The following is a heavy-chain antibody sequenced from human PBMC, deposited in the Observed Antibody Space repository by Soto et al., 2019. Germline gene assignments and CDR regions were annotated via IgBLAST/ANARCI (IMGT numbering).Heavy chain of an antibody. J-gene: IGHJ6*02. Sequence: QVQLVQSGAEMKKPGSSVKVSCKASGGTFNTYTISWVRQVPGQGLEWMGGIMPLYAKPTYAQPFLGRLTIAADQHTSTVYMELSSLRSEDTALYYCASLNNWSSGDGRIDVWGRGPAVSVSS. D-gene: IGHD1-26*01. V-gene: IGHV1-69*01. CDR1: GGTFNTYT. CDR2: IMPLYAKP. CDR3: ASLNNWSSGDGRIDV.